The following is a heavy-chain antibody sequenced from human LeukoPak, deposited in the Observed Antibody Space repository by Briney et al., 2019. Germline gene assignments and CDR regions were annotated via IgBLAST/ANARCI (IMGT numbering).Heavy chain of an antibody. J-gene: IGHJ4*02. Sequence: PSETLSLTCTVSGGSISSSSYYWGWIRQPPGKGLEWIGSIYYSGSTYYNPSLKSRVTISVDTSKNQFSLKLSSVTAADTAVYYCARSQIEAAAGTMDWGQGTLVTVSS. CDR1: GGSISSSSYY. CDR3: ARSQIEAAAGTMD. CDR2: IYYSGST. D-gene: IGHD6-13*01. V-gene: IGHV4-39*07.